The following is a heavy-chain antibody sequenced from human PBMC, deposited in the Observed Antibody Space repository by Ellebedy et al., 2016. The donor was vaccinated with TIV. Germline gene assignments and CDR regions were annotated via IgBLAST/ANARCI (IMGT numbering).Heavy chain of an antibody. CDR3: SRPRSSGSWSFGSFDY. CDR1: GFSFSTYT. J-gene: IGHJ4*02. Sequence: PGGSLRLSCAASGFSFSTYTMHWVRQTPGAGPERVAVISYAGTGQYYADAVKGRRTISRYNSDNTLCLHMNSLSVDDSAVYYCSRPRSSGSWSFGSFDYWGQGALGTVSS. D-gene: IGHD3-10*01. CDR2: ISYAGTGQ. V-gene: IGHV3-30*01.